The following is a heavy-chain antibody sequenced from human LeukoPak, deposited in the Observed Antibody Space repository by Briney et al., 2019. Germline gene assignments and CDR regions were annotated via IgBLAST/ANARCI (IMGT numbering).Heavy chain of an antibody. J-gene: IGHJ4*02. CDR2: ISYDGSNK. Sequence: PGGSLRLSCAASGFTFSSYGMHWVRQAPGKGLEWVAVISYDGSNKYYADSVKGRFTISRDNSKNTLYLQMNSLRAEDTAVCYCAKDTDPDSSGPVDYWGQGTLVTVSS. CDR3: AKDTDPDSSGPVDY. CDR1: GFTFSSYG. V-gene: IGHV3-30*18. D-gene: IGHD3-22*01.